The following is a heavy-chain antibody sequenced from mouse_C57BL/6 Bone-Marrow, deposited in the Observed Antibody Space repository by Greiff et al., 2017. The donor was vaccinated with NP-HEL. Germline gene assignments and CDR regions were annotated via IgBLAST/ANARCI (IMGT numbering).Heavy chain of an antibody. D-gene: IGHD1-1*01. CDR2: ISSGSSTI. V-gene: IGHV5-17*01. CDR3: ARPKYYYGSSSYFDY. Sequence: EVMLVESGGGLVKPGGSLKLSCAASGFTFSDYGMHWVRQAPEKGLEWVAYISSGSSTIYYADTVKGRFTISRDNAKNTLFLQMTSLRSEDTAMYYCARPKYYYGSSSYFDYWGQGTTLTVSS. J-gene: IGHJ2*01. CDR1: GFTFSDYG.